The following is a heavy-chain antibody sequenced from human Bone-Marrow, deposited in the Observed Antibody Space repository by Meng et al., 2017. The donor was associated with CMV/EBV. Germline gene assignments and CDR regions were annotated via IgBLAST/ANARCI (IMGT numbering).Heavy chain of an antibody. CDR3: ARDALSSGGDY. Sequence: GGSLRLSCAASGFTFSSYSMNWVRQAPGKGLEWVSAISGSGGSTYYADSVKGRFTISRDNSKNTLYLQMSSLRAEDTAFYYCARDALSSGGDYWGQGALVTVSS. CDR1: GFTFSSYS. D-gene: IGHD6-19*01. CDR2: ISGSGGST. V-gene: IGHV3-23*01. J-gene: IGHJ4*02.